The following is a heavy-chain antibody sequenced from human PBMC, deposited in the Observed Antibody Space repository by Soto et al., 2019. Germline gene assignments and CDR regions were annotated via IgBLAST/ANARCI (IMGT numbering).Heavy chain of an antibody. CDR2: IYYSGST. D-gene: IGHD2-2*01. CDR1: GGSISSVGYY. V-gene: IGHV4-31*03. Sequence: TCTVSGGSISSVGYYWSWIRQHPGKGLVWIGYIYYSGSTYYNPSLKCRVTISVDTSKNQFSLKLSSVTAADTAVYYCARAADSLGYCSSTSCSIDYWGQGTLVTVS. CDR3: ARAADSLGYCSSTSCSIDY. J-gene: IGHJ4*02.